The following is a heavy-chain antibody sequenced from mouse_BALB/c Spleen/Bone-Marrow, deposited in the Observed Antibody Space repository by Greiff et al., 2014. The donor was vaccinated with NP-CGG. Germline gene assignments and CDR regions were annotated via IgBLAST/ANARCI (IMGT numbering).Heavy chain of an antibody. J-gene: IGHJ3*01. V-gene: IGHV7-3*02. CDR1: GFTFTDYY. D-gene: IGHD1-1*01. Sequence: VQLQQSGGGLVQPGGSLRLSCATSGFTFTDYYMSWVRQPPGKALEWLGFIRNKANGYTTEYSASVKGRFTISRDNSQSILYLQMNTLRAEDSATYYCARGWITTGFAYWGQGTPVTVSA. CDR2: IRNKANGYTT. CDR3: ARGWITTGFAY.